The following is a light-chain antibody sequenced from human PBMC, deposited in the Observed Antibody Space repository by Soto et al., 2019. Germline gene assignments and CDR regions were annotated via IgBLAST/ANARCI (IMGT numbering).Light chain of an antibody. CDR3: QQYNNWPRT. CDR1: QSVSSD. CDR2: GAS. Sequence: ERVMTQSPATLSVSPGERATLSCRASQSVSSDLAWYQQKPGQAPRLLIYGASTWATGIPARFSGSGSGTEFTLTISSLQSEDFAVYYCQQYNNWPRTFGQGTKLEIK. J-gene: IGKJ2*01. V-gene: IGKV3-15*01.